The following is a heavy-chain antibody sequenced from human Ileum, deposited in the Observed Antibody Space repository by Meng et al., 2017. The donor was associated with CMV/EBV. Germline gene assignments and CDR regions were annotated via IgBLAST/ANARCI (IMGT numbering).Heavy chain of an antibody. CDR2: IRTDNGDT. J-gene: IGHJ4*02. Sequence: QVPVVQSGAEVKKPGASVKVSCKTSGYTFTVYTIHWARQAPGQGLEWIGRIRTDNGDTYYAQKFHGRVTMARDTSISTAYMELSGLKSDDTAIYYCARDNWGSDYWGQGTLVTVSS. CDR1: GYTFTVYT. D-gene: IGHD7-27*01. CDR3: ARDNWGSDY. V-gene: IGHV1-2*06.